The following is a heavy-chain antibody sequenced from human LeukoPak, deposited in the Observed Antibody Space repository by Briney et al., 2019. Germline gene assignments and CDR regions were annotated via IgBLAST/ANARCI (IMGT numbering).Heavy chain of an antibody. V-gene: IGHV4-30-2*01. CDR3: ARGPMIVVLGAFDI. CDR2: IYHSGST. J-gene: IGHJ3*02. D-gene: IGHD3-22*01. Sequence: PSQTLSLTCAVSGGSISSGGYSWSWIRQPPGKGLEWNGYIYHSGSTYYNPSLKSRVTISVDRSKNQFSLKLSSVTAADTAVYYCARGPMIVVLGAFDIWGQGTMVTVSS. CDR1: GGSISSGGYS.